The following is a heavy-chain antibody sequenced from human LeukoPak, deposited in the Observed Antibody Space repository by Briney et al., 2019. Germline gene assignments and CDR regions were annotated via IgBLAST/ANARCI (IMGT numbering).Heavy chain of an antibody. CDR3: ARSVGIAAASY. J-gene: IGHJ4*02. D-gene: IGHD6-13*01. V-gene: IGHV1-2*02. CDR1: GYTFTGYY. Sequence: AASVKVSCKASGYTFTGYYMHWVRQAPGQGLEWMGWINPNSGGTNYAQELQGRVTMTRDTSISTAYMELRSLRSDDTAVYYCARSVGIAAASYWGQGTLVTVSS. CDR2: INPNSGGT.